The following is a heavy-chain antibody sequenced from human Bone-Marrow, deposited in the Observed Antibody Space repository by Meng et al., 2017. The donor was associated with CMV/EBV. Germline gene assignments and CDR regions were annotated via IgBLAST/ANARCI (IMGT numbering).Heavy chain of an antibody. Sequence: SVKVSCKASGGTFSSYAISWVRQAPGQGLEWMGGIIPIFGTANYAQKFQGRATITTDESTSTAYMELSSLRSEDTAVYYCARILTGDHGGFEYWGQGTLVTVSS. CDR1: GGTFSSYA. J-gene: IGHJ4*02. CDR3: ARILTGDHGGFEY. CDR2: IIPIFGTA. D-gene: IGHD7-27*01. V-gene: IGHV1-69*05.